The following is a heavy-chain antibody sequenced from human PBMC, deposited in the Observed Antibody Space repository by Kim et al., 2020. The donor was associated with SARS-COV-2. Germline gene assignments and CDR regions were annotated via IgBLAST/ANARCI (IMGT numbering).Heavy chain of an antibody. Sequence: KGRFTISRDNSKNTLYLQMNSLRAEDTAVYYCAKDWEDYDILTGPNWFDPWGQGTLVTVSS. V-gene: IGHV3-23*01. J-gene: IGHJ5*02. D-gene: IGHD3-9*01. CDR3: AKDWEDYDILTGPNWFDP.